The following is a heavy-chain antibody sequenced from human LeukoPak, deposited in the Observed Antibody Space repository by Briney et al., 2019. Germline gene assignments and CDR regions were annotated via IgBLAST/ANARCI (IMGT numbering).Heavy chain of an antibody. CDR1: GGSFSGYY. Sequence: PSETLSLTCAVYGGSFSGYYWSWIRQPPGKGLEWIGENNHSGSTNYNPSLKSRVTISVDTSKNQFSLKLSSVTAADTAVYYCARGRICSGGSCYGGWFDPWGQGTLVTVSS. J-gene: IGHJ5*02. CDR3: ARGRICSGGSCYGGWFDP. D-gene: IGHD2-15*01. CDR2: NNHSGST. V-gene: IGHV4-34*01.